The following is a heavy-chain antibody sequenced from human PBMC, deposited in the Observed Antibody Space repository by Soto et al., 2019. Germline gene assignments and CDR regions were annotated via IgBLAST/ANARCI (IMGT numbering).Heavy chain of an antibody. V-gene: IGHV1-18*01. CDR1: GYTFSDYG. Sequence: ASVKVSCKTSGYTFSDYGISWVRQAPGQGLEWMGWISAKNGNTNFAQKFRGRVTMITDTSTNTVYMELRNLRLDDTAVYYCAREPPETPPDYWGQGALVTVSS. CDR3: AREPPETPPDY. CDR2: ISAKNGNT. J-gene: IGHJ4*02.